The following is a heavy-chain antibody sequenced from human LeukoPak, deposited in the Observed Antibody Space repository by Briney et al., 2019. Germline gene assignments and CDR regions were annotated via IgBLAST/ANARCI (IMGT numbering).Heavy chain of an antibody. CDR3: AKDLAVALLTFFDY. CDR2: ISGSGGST. D-gene: IGHD1-14*01. V-gene: IGHV3-23*01. CDR1: GFTLSSYA. J-gene: IGHJ4*02. Sequence: GGSLRLSCAASGFTLSSYAMSWVRQAPGKGLEWVSAISGSGGSTYYADSVKGRFTISRDNSKNTLYLQMNSLRAEDTAVYYCAKDLAVALLTFFDYWGQGTLVTVSS.